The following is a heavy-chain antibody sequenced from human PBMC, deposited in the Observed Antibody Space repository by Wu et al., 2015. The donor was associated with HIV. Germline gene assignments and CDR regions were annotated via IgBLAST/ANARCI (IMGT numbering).Heavy chain of an antibody. D-gene: IGHD4/OR15-4a*01. J-gene: IGHJ5*01. V-gene: IGHV1-69*05. Sequence: QVRLLQSGAEVKTPGSSVKVPCLTSGYTFNRYPINWLRQVPGQGLEWMGVIIPLIGTTHYSQKFQGRLTISTGASATTAYLELRNLTSDDTALYFCARVQFDPNYYTYFDLWGQGTLVTVSS. CDR1: GYTFNRYP. CDR2: IIPLIGTT. CDR3: ARVQFDPNYYTYFDL.